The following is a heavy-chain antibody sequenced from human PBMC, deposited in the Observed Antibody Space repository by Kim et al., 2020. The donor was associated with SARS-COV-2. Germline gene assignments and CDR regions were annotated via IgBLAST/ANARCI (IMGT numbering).Heavy chain of an antibody. CDR1: GFTFSAYA. D-gene: IGHD3-3*01. J-gene: IGHJ1*01. V-gene: IGHV3-23*01. Sequence: GGSLRLSCAASGFTFSAYAMGWVRQAPGKGLEWVSGISGSDGTTYYADSVKGRFSISRDNSKNTLHLQMNSLRAEDTAIYHCAKDFGRSGSEFQYWGQGTLVTVSS. CDR2: ISGSDGTT. CDR3: AKDFGRSGSEFQY.